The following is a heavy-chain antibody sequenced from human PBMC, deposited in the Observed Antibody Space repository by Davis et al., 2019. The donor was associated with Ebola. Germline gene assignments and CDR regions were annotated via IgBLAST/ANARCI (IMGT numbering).Heavy chain of an antibody. J-gene: IGHJ4*02. CDR1: GYSFTSYW. D-gene: IGHD3-22*01. Sequence: KVSCKGSGYSFTSYWIGWVRQMPGKGLEWMGIIYPGDSDTRYSPSFQGQVTISADKSISTAYLQWSSLKASDTAMYYCARSEADYYDSSGYFNWGQGTLVTVSS. V-gene: IGHV5-51*01. CDR2: IYPGDSDT. CDR3: ARSEADYYDSSGYFN.